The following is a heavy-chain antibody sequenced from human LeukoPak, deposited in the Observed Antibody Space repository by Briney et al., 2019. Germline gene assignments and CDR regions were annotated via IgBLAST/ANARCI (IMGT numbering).Heavy chain of an antibody. Sequence: GGSLRLSCTASGFTFSSYVMSWVRQAPGKGLEWVSTISGSGVSTYYADSVKGRFTISRDNSKNTLYVQMNSLRAEDTAIYYCAKVLIGSLRPDAFDIWGQGTMVSVSS. D-gene: IGHD3-10*01. CDR3: AKVLIGSLRPDAFDI. V-gene: IGHV3-23*01. CDR1: GFTFSSYV. J-gene: IGHJ3*02. CDR2: ISGSGVST.